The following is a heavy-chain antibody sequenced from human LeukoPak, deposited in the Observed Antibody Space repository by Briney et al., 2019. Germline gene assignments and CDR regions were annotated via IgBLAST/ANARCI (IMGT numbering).Heavy chain of an antibody. CDR3: ARAYCSSTSCPYYYYMDV. D-gene: IGHD2-2*01. V-gene: IGHV1-18*01. CDR1: GYTFTSYG. J-gene: IGHJ6*03. CDR2: ISAYNGNT. Sequence: GASVKVSCKASGYTFTSYGISWVRQAPGQGLEWMGWISAYNGNTNYAQKFQGRVTITRNTSISTAYMELSSLRSEDTAVYYCARAYCSSTSCPYYYYMDVWGKGTTVTVSS.